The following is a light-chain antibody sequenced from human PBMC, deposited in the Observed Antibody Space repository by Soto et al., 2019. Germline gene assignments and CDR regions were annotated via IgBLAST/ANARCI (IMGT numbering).Light chain of an antibody. CDR1: QSISSW. V-gene: IGKV1-5*03. J-gene: IGKJ1*01. CDR3: QQYNSYVT. Sequence: DIQMTQSPSTLSASVGDRVTITCRASQSISSWLAWYQQKPGKAPKLLIYKASSLESGVPSRFSGSGSGTEFTLTISSLQPDDFATYYCQQYNSYVTFGQGTMVEIK. CDR2: KAS.